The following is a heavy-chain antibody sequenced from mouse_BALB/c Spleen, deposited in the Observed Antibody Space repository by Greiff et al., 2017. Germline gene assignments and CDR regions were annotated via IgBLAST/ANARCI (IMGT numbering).Heavy chain of an antibody. D-gene: IGHD2-4*01. Sequence: QVQLKQSGAELAKPGASVKMSCKASGYTFTSYWMHWVKQRPGQGLEWIGYINPSTGYTEYNQKFKDKATLTADKSSSTAYMQLSSLTSEDSAVYYCASGPYDYDDAMDYWGQGTSVTVSS. CDR3: ASGPYDYDDAMDY. V-gene: IGHV1-7*01. J-gene: IGHJ4*01. CDR2: INPSTGYT. CDR1: GYTFTSYW.